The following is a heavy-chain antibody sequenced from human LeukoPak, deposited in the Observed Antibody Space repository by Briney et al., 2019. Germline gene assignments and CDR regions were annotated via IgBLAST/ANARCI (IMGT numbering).Heavy chain of an antibody. Sequence: PSETLSLTCTVSGGSISSGDYYWSWIRQPPGKGLEWIGNIYYSGSTYYNPSLKSRVTISVDTSKNQFSLKLSSVTAADTAVYYCARGGYWIKNWFDPWGQGTLVTVSS. J-gene: IGHJ5*02. V-gene: IGHV4-30-4*01. CDR2: IYYSGST. CDR3: ARGGYWIKNWFDP. D-gene: IGHD5-18*01. CDR1: GGSISSGDYY.